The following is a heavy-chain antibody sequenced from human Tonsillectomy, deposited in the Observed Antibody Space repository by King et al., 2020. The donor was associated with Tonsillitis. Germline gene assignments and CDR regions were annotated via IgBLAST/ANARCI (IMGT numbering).Heavy chain of an antibody. CDR3: ARDFGSTFYYDNGGWGADY. CDR1: GYTFIKYG. D-gene: IGHD3-22*01. V-gene: IGHV1-3*04. Sequence: QVQLVQSGAEVKKPGASVKVSCKASGYTFIKYGTHWVRQAPGQRLEWMGWINTDNGDTKYSQKFQGRITITRDTSASTVYMDLTSLRSEDTAVYFCARDFGSTFYYDNGGWGADYWGQGTLVTVSS. CDR2: INTDNGDT. J-gene: IGHJ4*02.